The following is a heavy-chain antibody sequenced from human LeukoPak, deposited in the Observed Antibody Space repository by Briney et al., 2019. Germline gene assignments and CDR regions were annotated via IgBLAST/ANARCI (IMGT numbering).Heavy chain of an antibody. Sequence: ASVKVSCKASGYTFTGYYIHWVRQAPGQALEWMGWMNPNSGGTDYAQKFQGRVTMTRDTSISTAYMELSRLRSDDTALYYCTRAPSSGPFDYWGQGTLVTVSS. CDR3: TRAPSSGPFDY. CDR1: GYTFTGYY. D-gene: IGHD3-22*01. V-gene: IGHV1-2*02. CDR2: MNPNSGGT. J-gene: IGHJ4*02.